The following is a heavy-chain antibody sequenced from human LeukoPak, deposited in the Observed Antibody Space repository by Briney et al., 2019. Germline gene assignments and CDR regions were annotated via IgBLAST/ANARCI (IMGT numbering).Heavy chain of an antibody. J-gene: IGHJ3*02. D-gene: IGHD4-23*01. CDR3: ARLPIYGGKANDAFDI. Sequence: GESLRISCKGSGYSFTSYWISWVRQMPGKGLEWMGRIDPSDSYTNYSPSFQGHVTISADKSISTAYLQWSSLKASDTAMYYCARLPIYGGKANDAFDIWGQGTTVTVSS. CDR1: GYSFTSYW. CDR2: IDPSDSYT. V-gene: IGHV5-10-1*01.